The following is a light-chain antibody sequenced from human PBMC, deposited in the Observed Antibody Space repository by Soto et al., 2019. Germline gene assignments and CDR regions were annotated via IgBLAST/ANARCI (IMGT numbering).Light chain of an antibody. J-gene: IGLJ3*02. CDR2: DVS. CDR1: SSDVGGYNY. V-gene: IGLV2-14*01. CDR3: SSYTTSSTVV. Sequence: QAASVSGSPGQSITISCTGTSSDVGGYNYVSWYQQHPGKAPKLMIFDVSNRPSGISNRFSGSKSGNTASLTISGLQAEDEADYYCSSYTTSSTVVFGGGTKLTVL.